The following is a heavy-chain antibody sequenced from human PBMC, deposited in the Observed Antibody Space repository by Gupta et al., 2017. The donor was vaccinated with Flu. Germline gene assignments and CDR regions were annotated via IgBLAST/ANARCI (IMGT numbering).Heavy chain of an antibody. Sequence: EVQLVESGGGLVKRGGSFRLSRADSGFTFSDAWMSWVRQAPGKGLEWVARIISNSDGETTDYAASVKGRFTISRDISKSTLFLRMSSVETEDTAFYYCTSHLVYWGQGTLVTVSS. CDR1: GFTFSDAW. CDR3: TSHLVY. J-gene: IGHJ4*02. V-gene: IGHV3-15*05. CDR2: IISNSDGETT. D-gene: IGHD1-26*01.